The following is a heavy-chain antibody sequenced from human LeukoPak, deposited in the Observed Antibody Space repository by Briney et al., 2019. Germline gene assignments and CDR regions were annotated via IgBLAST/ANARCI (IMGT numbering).Heavy chain of an antibody. CDR3: ARVTTGGYYNC. V-gene: IGHV4-61*02. Sequence: SQTLSLTCTVSGGSISSGSYYWSWIRQPAGKGLEWIGRIYTSGSTNYNPPLKSRVTISVDTSKNQFSPKLSSVTAADTAVYYCARVTTGGYYNCWGQGTLVTVSS. J-gene: IGHJ4*02. CDR1: GGSISSGSYY. CDR2: IYTSGST. D-gene: IGHD3-22*01.